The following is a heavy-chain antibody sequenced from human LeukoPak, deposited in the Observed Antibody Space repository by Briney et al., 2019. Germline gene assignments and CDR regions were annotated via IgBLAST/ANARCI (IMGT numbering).Heavy chain of an antibody. D-gene: IGHD3-9*01. CDR1: GFTFRSYA. CDR3: ARGLRVGSYYDIFTGPDY. V-gene: IGHV3-30-3*01. J-gene: IGHJ4*02. CDR2: ISYDGNTK. Sequence: GGSLRPSCAASGFTFRSYAMHWVRQAPGKGLEWVAVISYDGNTKYSADSVKGRFTISRDNSKNTLHLQMNSLRAEDTALYYCARGLRVGSYYDIFTGPDYWGQGTLVTVSS.